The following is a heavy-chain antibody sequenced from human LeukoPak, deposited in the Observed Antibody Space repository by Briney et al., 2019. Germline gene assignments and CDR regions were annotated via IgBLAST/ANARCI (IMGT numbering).Heavy chain of an antibody. J-gene: IGHJ6*02. Sequence: GGSLRLSCAASGFTFSTYDMHWVRQATGKGLEWVSAIDTVGNTYYAGSVKGRFTISRENAWNSLYLQMDSMRDGDTAVYYCIRIRTGEHQYGMDVWGQGTTVTVSS. CDR1: GFTFSTYD. V-gene: IGHV3-13*01. CDR2: IDTVGNT. CDR3: IRIRTGEHQYGMDV. D-gene: IGHD7-27*01.